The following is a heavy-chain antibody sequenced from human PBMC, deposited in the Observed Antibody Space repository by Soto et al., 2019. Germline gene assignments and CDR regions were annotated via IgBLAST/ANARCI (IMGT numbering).Heavy chain of an antibody. Sequence: PSETLSLTCAVSGDSIIGIYHWAWIRQSPGRGLEWIASIYHTGTTYYTPSLESRVTISVDTSKNQFSLRLSSVTAADTAVYFCARKILWFGANWFDPWGQGTLVTVSS. CDR3: ARKILWFGANWFDP. J-gene: IGHJ5*02. D-gene: IGHD3-10*01. V-gene: IGHV4-38-2*01. CDR1: GDSIIGIYH. CDR2: IYHTGTT.